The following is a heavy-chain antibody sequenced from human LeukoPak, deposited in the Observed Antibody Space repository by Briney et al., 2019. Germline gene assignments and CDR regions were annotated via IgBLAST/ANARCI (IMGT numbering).Heavy chain of an antibody. D-gene: IGHD3-16*01. CDR1: CDSISPFY. J-gene: IGHJ4*02. CDR2: IYYSGTT. CDR3: ARHAHWGTGLVPY. V-gene: IGHV4-59*08. Sequence: SETLSLTFTVSCDSISPFYWSWLRQPPGKGVEWIAYIYYSGTTNYNPSLKSRVTISVDTSNNQFSLKLSSVTAADTAVYYCARHAHWGTGLVPYWGQGTLVTVSS.